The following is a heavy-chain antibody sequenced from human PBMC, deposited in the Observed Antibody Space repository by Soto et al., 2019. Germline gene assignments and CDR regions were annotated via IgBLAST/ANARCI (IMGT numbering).Heavy chain of an antibody. CDR3: ATLSSSRGIFFDY. CDR2: IIPIFGTP. D-gene: IGHD6-13*01. Sequence: QVQLVQSGAAVKKPGSSVKVSCKASGGTFSSYAISWVRQAPGQGLEWMGGIIPIFGTPNYAQRFQGRVTITADESSSTAYMELSSLRSDDTAVYYCATLSSSRGIFFDYWGQGTQVTVSS. V-gene: IGHV1-69*01. CDR1: GGTFSSYA. J-gene: IGHJ4*02.